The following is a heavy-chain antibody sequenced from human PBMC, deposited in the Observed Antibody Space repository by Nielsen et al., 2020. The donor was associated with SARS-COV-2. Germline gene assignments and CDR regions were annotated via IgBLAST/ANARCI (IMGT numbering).Heavy chain of an antibody. Sequence: GESLKISCAASGFTFSSYAMSWVRQAPGKGLVWVSRINSDGSSTSYADSVKGRFTISRDNAKNSLYLQMNSLRVEDTAVYYCAMTSRPYWGQGTLVTVSS. CDR2: INSDGSST. J-gene: IGHJ4*02. CDR1: GFTFSSYA. V-gene: IGHV3-74*01. D-gene: IGHD6-6*01. CDR3: AMTSRPY.